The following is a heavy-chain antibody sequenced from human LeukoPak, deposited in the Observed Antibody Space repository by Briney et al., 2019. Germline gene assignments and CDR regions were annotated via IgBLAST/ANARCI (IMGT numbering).Heavy chain of an antibody. CDR1: GFTFSSYS. V-gene: IGHV3-21*01. J-gene: IGHJ4*02. Sequence: GGSLRLSCAASGFTFSSYSMNWVRQAPGKGLEWVSSISSSSSYIYYADSVKGRFAISRDNAKNSLYLQMNSLRAEDTAVYYCARGQYQLLHDYWGQGTLVTVPS. D-gene: IGHD2-2*01. CDR3: ARGQYQLLHDY. CDR2: ISSSSSYI.